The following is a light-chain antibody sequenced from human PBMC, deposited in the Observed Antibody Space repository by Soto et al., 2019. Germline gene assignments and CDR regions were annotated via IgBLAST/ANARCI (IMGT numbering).Light chain of an antibody. V-gene: IGKV3-15*01. CDR2: GAS. CDR1: QSVSSN. CDR3: QQYNNWPPLT. Sequence: EIVMTQSPATLSVSPGERATLSCRASQSVSSNLAWYQQKPGQAPRLLIYGASTRATGIPARFSGSGSGTKFTLTISNLQSEDFAVYYCQQYNNWPPLTLGGGTKVDIK. J-gene: IGKJ4*01.